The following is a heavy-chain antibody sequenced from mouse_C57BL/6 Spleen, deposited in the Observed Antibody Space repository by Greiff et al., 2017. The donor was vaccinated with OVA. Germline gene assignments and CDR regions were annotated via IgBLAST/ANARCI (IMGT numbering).Heavy chain of an antibody. CDR3: AREGDYDGGAWFAY. CDR2: INPNYGTT. V-gene: IGHV1-39*01. J-gene: IGHJ3*01. CDR1: GYSFTDYN. D-gene: IGHD2-4*01. Sequence: EVQLVESGPELVKPGASVKISCKASGYSFTDYNMNWVKQSNGKSLEWIGVINPNYGTTSYNQKFKGKATLTVDQSSSTAYMQLNSLTSEDSAVYYCAREGDYDGGAWFAYWGQGTLVTVSA.